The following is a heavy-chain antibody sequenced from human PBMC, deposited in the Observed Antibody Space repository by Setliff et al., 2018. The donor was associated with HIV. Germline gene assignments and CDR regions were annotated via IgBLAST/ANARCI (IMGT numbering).Heavy chain of an antibody. CDR1: GFSFGSNW. CDR2: IKQDGSDK. V-gene: IGHV3-7*03. Sequence: GGSLRLSCAASGFSFGSNWMSWVRQAPGKGLEWVANIKQDGSDKYYVDSVKGRLIISRDNAKNSVYLQMNSLRAEDTAVYYCARIPYSDSFFDSWGQGTLVTVSS. J-gene: IGHJ4*02. CDR3: ARIPYSDSFFDS. D-gene: IGHD4-17*01.